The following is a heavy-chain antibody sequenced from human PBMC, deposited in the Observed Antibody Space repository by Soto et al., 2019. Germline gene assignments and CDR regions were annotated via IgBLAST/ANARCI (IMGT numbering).Heavy chain of an antibody. Sequence: SLRLSCAASGFTFDDYAMHWVRQAPGKGLEWVSGISWNSGSIGYADSVKGRFTISRDNAKNSLYLQMNSLRAEDTALYYCAKDRGGHIVVVPAAFYDAFDIWGQGTMVTVSS. CDR3: AKDRGGHIVVVPAAFYDAFDI. V-gene: IGHV3-9*01. J-gene: IGHJ3*02. D-gene: IGHD2-2*01. CDR1: GFTFDDYA. CDR2: ISWNSGSI.